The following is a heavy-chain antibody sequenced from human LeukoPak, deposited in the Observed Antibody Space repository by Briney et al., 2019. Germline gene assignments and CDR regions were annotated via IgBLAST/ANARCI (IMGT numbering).Heavy chain of an antibody. CDR1: GYTFTNYA. Sequence: ASVKVSCKASGYTFTNYAMHWVRQAPGQRLEWMGWINAGNGNTKYSQEFQGRVTMTRDMSTSTVYMELSSLRSEDTAVYYCARGLTIFGVVKAFDIWGQGTMVTVSS. CDR2: INAGNGNT. V-gene: IGHV1-3*03. D-gene: IGHD3-3*01. CDR3: ARGLTIFGVVKAFDI. J-gene: IGHJ3*02.